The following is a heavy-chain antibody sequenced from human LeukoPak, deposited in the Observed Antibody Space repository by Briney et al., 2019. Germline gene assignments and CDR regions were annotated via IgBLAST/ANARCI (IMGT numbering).Heavy chain of an antibody. CDR2: IYYSGST. J-gene: IGHJ4*02. CDR1: GGSISSTNYY. D-gene: IGHD6-19*01. Sequence: SETLSVTGTVSGGSISSTNYYWGWIRQPPGKGLEWIGSIYYSGSTYYNPSLKSRVTISVDTSKNQFSLKLSSVTAADTAVFYCATSGWYLLPGIYWGQGTLVTVSS. CDR3: ATSGWYLLPGIY. V-gene: IGHV4-39*01.